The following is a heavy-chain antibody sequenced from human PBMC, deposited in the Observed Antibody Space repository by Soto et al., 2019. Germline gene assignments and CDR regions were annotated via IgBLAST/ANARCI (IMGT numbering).Heavy chain of an antibody. CDR1: GDSINSYY. V-gene: IGHV4-59*01. Sequence: SETLSLTCSVSGDSINSYYWSWIRQPPGKRLEWIGYIYYSGSTNYNPSLRSRLTMSVDTSKNQFSLKLSSVTAADTAVYFCARAGDGHTTSFFDYWGRGTLVTVSS. CDR3: ARAGDGHTTSFFDY. J-gene: IGHJ4*02. D-gene: IGHD2-8*01. CDR2: IYYSGST.